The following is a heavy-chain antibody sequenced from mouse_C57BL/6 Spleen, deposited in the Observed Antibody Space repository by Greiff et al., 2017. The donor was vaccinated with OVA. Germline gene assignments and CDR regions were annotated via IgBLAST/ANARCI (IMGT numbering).Heavy chain of an antibody. CDR1: GYTFTSYW. J-gene: IGHJ4*01. D-gene: IGHD1-1*01. CDR2: IYPGSGST. CDR3: ARAVRTVVASDYAMDY. Sequence: VQLQQSGAELVKPGASVKMSCKASGYTFTSYWITWVKQRPGQGLEWIGDIYPGSGSTNYNEKFKSKATLTVDTSSSTAYMQLSSLTSEDSAVYYCARAVRTVVASDYAMDYWGQGTSVTVSS. V-gene: IGHV1-55*01.